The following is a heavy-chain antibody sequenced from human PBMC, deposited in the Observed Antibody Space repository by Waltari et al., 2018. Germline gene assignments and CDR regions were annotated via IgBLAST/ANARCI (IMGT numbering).Heavy chain of an antibody. Sequence: QVQLVQSGAEVKKPGSSVKVSCKASGGTFSSYAISWVRQAPGQGLEWMGRIIPTLGTANYAQKFQGRVTITADKSTSTAYMELSSLRSEDTAVYYCAAITSSSSWFDYWGQGTLVTVSS. D-gene: IGHD6-13*01. CDR1: GGTFSSYA. CDR3: AAITSSSSWFDY. V-gene: IGHV1-69*08. J-gene: IGHJ4*02. CDR2: IIPTLGTA.